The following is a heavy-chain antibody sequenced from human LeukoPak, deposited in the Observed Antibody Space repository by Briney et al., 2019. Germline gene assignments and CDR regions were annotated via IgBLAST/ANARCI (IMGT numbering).Heavy chain of an antibody. V-gene: IGHV4-59*01. CDR1: GGSISSYY. J-gene: IGHJ6*02. CDR3: ARGGDPHYGMDV. D-gene: IGHD2-21*01. CDR2: IYYSGST. Sequence: SETLFLTCTVSGGSISSYYWSWIRQPPGKGLEWIGNIYYSGSTNYNPSLRSRVTISVDTSKNQCSLKLSSVTAADTAVYYCARGGDPHYGMDVWGQGTTVTVSS.